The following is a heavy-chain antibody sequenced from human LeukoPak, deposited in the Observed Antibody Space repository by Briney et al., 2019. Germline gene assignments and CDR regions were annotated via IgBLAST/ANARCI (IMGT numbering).Heavy chain of an antibody. Sequence: PGGSLRLSCAASGFTFSSYGMHWVRQAPGKGLEWVAVIWYDGSNKYYADSVKGRFTISRDNSKNTLYLQMTSLRDEDTAVYYCARDRYGDSVALDFWYFDLWGRGTLVTVSS. D-gene: IGHD4-17*01. CDR2: IWYDGSNK. CDR3: ARDRYGDSVALDFWYFDL. V-gene: IGHV3-33*01. CDR1: GFTFSSYG. J-gene: IGHJ2*01.